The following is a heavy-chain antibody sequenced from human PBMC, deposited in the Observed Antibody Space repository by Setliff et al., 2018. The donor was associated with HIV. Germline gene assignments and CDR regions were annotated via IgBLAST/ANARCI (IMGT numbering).Heavy chain of an antibody. CDR2: IYFNGVT. D-gene: IGHD6-19*01. Sequence: SETLSLTCTVSGGSMKPYYWSWIRQPPGKGPEWIGFIYFNGVTDYNPSLKSRLIMSLDMSRNQVSLKMTSVTAADTAVYYCARREGVRYSSGYYGGAFDIRGLGTMVTVSS. V-gene: IGHV4-59*08. J-gene: IGHJ3*02. CDR1: GGSMKPYY. CDR3: ARREGVRYSSGYYGGAFDI.